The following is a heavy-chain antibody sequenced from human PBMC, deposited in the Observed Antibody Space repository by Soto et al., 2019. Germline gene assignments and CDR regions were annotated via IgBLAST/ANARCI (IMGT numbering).Heavy chain of an antibody. Sequence: QVQLVESVGGLVKPGGSLRLSCAASGFTFSDYYMSWIRPAPGEGLEWVSYISSSSSYTHYADSVKGRFTISRDNASNSLYLQMNSMRAEDTAVYYCACHRGAAASYYYYYGMDVWGQGTTVTVSS. V-gene: IGHV3-11*05. CDR2: ISSSSSYT. CDR3: ACHRGAAASYYYYYGMDV. CDR1: GFTFSDYY. J-gene: IGHJ6*02. D-gene: IGHD6-13*01.